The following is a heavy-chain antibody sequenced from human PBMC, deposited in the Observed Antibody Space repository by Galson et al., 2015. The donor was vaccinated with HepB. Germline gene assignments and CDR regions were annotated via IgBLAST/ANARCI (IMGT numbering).Heavy chain of an antibody. CDR3: ARASGIRGAFDI. CDR2: ISYDGSNK. J-gene: IGHJ3*02. Sequence: SLRLSCAASGFTFSSYAMHWVRQAPGKGLEWVAVISYDGSNKYYADSVKGRFTISRDNSKNTLYLQMNSLRAEDTAVYYCARASGIRGAFDIWGQGTMVTVSS. CDR1: GFTFSSYA. V-gene: IGHV3-30-3*01. D-gene: IGHD6-19*01.